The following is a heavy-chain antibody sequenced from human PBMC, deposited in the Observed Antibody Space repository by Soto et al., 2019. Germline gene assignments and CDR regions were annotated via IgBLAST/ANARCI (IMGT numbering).Heavy chain of an antibody. V-gene: IGHV4-39*01. CDR3: TRHEGGAAADRPLDY. Sequence: QLRLQESGPGLVKSSETLSLTCTVSGGSVRSSTYYWGWIRQSPGKGLEWIGSIYYSGSTHNNPSLNMRVTMSVDTYTNQFSLKLMSVTAADTAIYYCTRHEGGAAADRPLDYWGQGTLVTVSS. CDR1: GGSVRSSTYY. D-gene: IGHD6-13*01. J-gene: IGHJ4*02. CDR2: IYYSGST.